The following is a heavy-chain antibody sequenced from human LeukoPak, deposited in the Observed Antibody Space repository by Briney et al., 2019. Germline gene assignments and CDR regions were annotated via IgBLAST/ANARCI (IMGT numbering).Heavy chain of an antibody. V-gene: IGHV3-33*06. J-gene: IGHJ4*02. Sequence: GGSLRLSCAASGFTFSSYGMHWVRQAPGKGLEWVAVIWYDGSNKYYADSVKGRFTISRDNSKNTLYLQMNSLRAEDTALYYCAKAGYTSSWPFDYWGQGTLVTVSS. CDR2: IWYDGSNK. CDR1: GFTFSSYG. D-gene: IGHD6-13*01. CDR3: AKAGYTSSWPFDY.